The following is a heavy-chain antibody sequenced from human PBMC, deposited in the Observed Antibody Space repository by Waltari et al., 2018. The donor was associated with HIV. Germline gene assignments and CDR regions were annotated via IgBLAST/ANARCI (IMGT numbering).Heavy chain of an antibody. Sequence: QVHLVQSGAELKKTGASVKLSCKASGYTFTNFGINWVRQAPVQGLEWMGWFNSYNGDTKYAQKFQDRVTMTTDTSTSTAYMELRSLRSDDTAVYYCARFFPTATTTGWYLDLWGPGTLVTMSS. CDR3: ARFFPTATTTGWYLDL. D-gene: IGHD4-17*01. CDR2: FNSYNGDT. J-gene: IGHJ2*01. V-gene: IGHV1-18*01. CDR1: GYTFTNFG.